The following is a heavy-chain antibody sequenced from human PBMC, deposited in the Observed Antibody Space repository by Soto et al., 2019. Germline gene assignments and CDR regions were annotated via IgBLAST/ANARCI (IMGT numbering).Heavy chain of an antibody. CDR2: INPNSGDT. J-gene: IGHJ5*02. D-gene: IGHD4-17*01. CDR1: GYTFTGYY. CDR3: ARGGYGDGVGLFDP. Sequence: ASVKVSCKASGYTFTGYYMHWVRQAPGQGLEWMGWINPNSGDTNYAQKLQGRVTMTTDTSTSTAYMELRSLRSDDTAVYYCARGGYGDGVGLFDPCGQGTLVTISS. V-gene: IGHV1-2*02.